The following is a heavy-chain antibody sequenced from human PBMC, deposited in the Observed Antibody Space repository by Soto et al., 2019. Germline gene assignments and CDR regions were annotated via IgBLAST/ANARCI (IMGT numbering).Heavy chain of an antibody. V-gene: IGHV5-51*01. CDR3: ARRYSDPQQWLALDS. Sequence: LGESLKISCKGSGFSFTNYWIAWVRQMPGKGLEWMGIIYPGDSDTRYSPSFQGQVTISADKSLTTAYLQWSSLKASDSAMYYCARRYSDPQQWLALDSWGQGTLVTVSS. J-gene: IGHJ4*02. D-gene: IGHD6-19*01. CDR1: GFSFTNYW. CDR2: IYPGDSDT.